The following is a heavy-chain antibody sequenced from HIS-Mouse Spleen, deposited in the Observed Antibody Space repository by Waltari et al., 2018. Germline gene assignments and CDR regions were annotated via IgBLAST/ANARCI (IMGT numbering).Heavy chain of an antibody. CDR2: ISWNSGSI. Sequence: EVQLVESGGGLVQPGRSLRLSCAASGFTFDDYAMHWVRQAPGKGLEWVSGISWNSGSIGYADSVKGRFTISRDNAKNSLCLQMNSLRAEDTALYYCAKDISRGKGGAFDIWGQGTMVTVSS. J-gene: IGHJ3*02. CDR1: GFTFDDYA. D-gene: IGHD3-16*01. CDR3: AKDISRGKGGAFDI. V-gene: IGHV3-9*01.